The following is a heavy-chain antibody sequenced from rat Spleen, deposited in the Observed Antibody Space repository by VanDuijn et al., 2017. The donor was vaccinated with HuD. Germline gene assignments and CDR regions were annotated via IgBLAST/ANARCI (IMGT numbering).Heavy chain of an antibody. V-gene: IGHV2-47*01. D-gene: IGHD1-10*01. CDR3: VLITTDVDY. Sequence: QVXXKESGPXXXQPXXTLXXXCTXXXLSXXSNXXXWVXXXPGKGLEWMGIIWNNGGTDYNSAINSRLSINRDTSKSQVFLKMNSRQTEDTALYFCVLITTDVDYWGQGVMVTVSS. J-gene: IGHJ2*01. CDR2: IWNNGGT. CDR1: XLSXXSNX.